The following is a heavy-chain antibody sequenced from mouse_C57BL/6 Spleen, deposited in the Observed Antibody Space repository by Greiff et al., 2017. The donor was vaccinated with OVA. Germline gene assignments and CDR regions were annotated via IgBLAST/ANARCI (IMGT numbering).Heavy chain of an antibody. D-gene: IGHD1-1*01. CDR2: ILPGSGST. CDR1: GYTFTGYW. V-gene: IGHV1-9*01. CDR3: ARIYYDGSSQYYYAMDY. J-gene: IGHJ4*01. Sequence: VQGVASGAELMKPGASVKLSCKATGYTFTGYWIEWVKQRPGHGLEWIGEILPGSGSTNYNEKFKGKATFTADTSSNTAYMQLISLTTEDSAIYYCARIYYDGSSQYYYAMDYWGQGTSVTVSS.